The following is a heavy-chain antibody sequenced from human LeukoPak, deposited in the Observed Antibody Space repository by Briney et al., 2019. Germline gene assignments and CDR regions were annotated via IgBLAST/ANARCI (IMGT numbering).Heavy chain of an antibody. CDR3: ARDKGSGWYGRGAFDI. J-gene: IGHJ3*02. CDR2: IYTSGST. Sequence: SETLSLTCAVYGGSFSGYYWSWIRQPAGKGLEWIGRIYTSGSTNYNPSLKSRVTISVDTSKNQFSLKLSSVTAADTAVYYCARDKGSGWYGRGAFDIWGQGTMVAVSS. D-gene: IGHD6-19*01. V-gene: IGHV4-4*07. CDR1: GGSFSGYY.